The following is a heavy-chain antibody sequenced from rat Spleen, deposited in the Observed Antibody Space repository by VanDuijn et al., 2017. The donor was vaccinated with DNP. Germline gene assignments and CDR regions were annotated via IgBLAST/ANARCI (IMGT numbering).Heavy chain of an antibody. J-gene: IGHJ2*01. Sequence: EVQLVESGGDLVQPGKSLKLSCVVSGFTFHNYWMTWFRQVPGKGLEWVASITSRGGRTYYPDSVKGRFTISRDNAKNTLYLQMNSLRSEDMATYYCARWYSSGYYFDYWGQGVMVTVSS. CDR2: ITSRGGRT. CDR3: ARWYSSGYYFDY. D-gene: IGHD4-3*01. CDR1: GFTFHNYW. V-gene: IGHV5-31*01.